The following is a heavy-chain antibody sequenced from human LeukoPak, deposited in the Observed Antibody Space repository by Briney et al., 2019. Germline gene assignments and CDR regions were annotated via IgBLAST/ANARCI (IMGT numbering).Heavy chain of an antibody. CDR3: ARRGLFGWVPAANDYYFDY. CDR1: GYSISSGYY. CDR2: IYHSGST. Sequence: KPSETLSLTCAVSGYSISSGYYWGWIRQPPGKGLERIGSIYHSGSTYYNPSLKSRVTISVDTSKNQFSLKLSSVTAADTAVYYCARRGLFGWVPAANDYYFDYWGQGTLVTVSS. V-gene: IGHV4-38-2*01. D-gene: IGHD2-2*01. J-gene: IGHJ4*02.